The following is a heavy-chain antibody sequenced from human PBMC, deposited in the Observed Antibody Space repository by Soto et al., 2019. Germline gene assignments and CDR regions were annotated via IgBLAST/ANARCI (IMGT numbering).Heavy chain of an antibody. J-gene: IGHJ4*02. CDR2: IYFDGSNT. CDR1: GFMFSSYG. D-gene: IGHD6-6*01. V-gene: IGHV3-33*01. Sequence: PGGSLRLSCAASGFMFSSYGMHWVRQAPGKGLEWVAVIYFDGSNTKSADSVKGRFTISRDNSKNTLYLHMNSLRAEDTAVYYCARVAGSSPPDWGQGTLVTV. CDR3: ARVAGSSPPD.